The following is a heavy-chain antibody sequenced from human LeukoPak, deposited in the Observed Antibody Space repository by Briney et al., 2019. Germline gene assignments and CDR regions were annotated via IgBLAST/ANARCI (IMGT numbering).Heavy chain of an antibody. J-gene: IGHJ2*01. D-gene: IGHD2-2*01. CDR1: GFTFSSYS. V-gene: IGHV3-48*02. CDR2: ISRSSSTI. Sequence: TGGSLRLSCAASGFTFSSYSMNWVRQAPGKGLEWVSYISRSSSTIYYADSVKGRFTISRDNAQNSLYLQMNSLRDEDTAVYYCARGGYCSSTTCSNWFFDLWGRGTLVTVSS. CDR3: ARGGYCSSTTCSNWFFDL.